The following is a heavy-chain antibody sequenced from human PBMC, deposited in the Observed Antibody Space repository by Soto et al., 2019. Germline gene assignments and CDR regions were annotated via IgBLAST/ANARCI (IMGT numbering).Heavy chain of an antibody. CDR1: GFTFTSSA. J-gene: IGHJ6*02. Sequence: SVKVSCKASGFTFTSSAVQWVRQARGQRLEWIGWIVVGSGSTNYAQKFQERVTITRDMSTSTAYMELSSLRSEDTAVYYCAAERTQDYYYYYGMDVWGQGTTVTVSS. V-gene: IGHV1-58*01. CDR3: AAERTQDYYYYYGMDV. CDR2: IVVGSGST.